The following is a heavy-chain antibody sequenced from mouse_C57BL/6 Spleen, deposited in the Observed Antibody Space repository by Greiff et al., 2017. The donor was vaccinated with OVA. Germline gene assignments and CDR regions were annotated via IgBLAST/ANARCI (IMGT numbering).Heavy chain of an antibody. Sequence: EVQLQESGPGMVKPSQSLSLTCTVTGYSITSGYDWHWIRPFPGNKLEWMGYISYSGSTNYNTSLHSRISITHDTSKNHYFLKLNSVTTEDTATYYCARVCHCCSSYGWYFDVWGTGTTVTVSS. CDR2: ISYSGST. D-gene: IGHD1-1*01. V-gene: IGHV3-1*01. J-gene: IGHJ1*03. CDR3: ARVCHCCSSYGWYFDV. CDR1: GYSITSGYD.